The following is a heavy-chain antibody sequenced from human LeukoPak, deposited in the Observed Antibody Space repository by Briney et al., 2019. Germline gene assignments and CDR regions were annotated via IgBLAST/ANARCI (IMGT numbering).Heavy chain of an antibody. Sequence: ASVKVSCKASGYTFTSYGISWVRQAPGQGLEWMGWISAYNGNTNYAQKLQGRVTMTTDTSTSTAYMELRSLRSDDTAVYYCARDQLDYYYGSGSLDEINWFDPWGQGTLVTVSS. CDR2: ISAYNGNT. V-gene: IGHV1-18*01. J-gene: IGHJ5*02. CDR1: GYTFTSYG. CDR3: ARDQLDYYYGSGSLDEINWFDP. D-gene: IGHD3-10*01.